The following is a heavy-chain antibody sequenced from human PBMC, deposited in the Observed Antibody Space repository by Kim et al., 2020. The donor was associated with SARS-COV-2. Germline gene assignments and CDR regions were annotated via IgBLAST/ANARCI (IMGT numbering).Heavy chain of an antibody. CDR1: GGSFSGYY. J-gene: IGHJ3*02. V-gene: IGHV4-34*01. Sequence: SETLSLTCAVYGGSFSGYYWSWIRQPPGKGLEWIGEINHSGSTNYNPSLKSRVTISVDTSKNQFSLKLSSVTAADTAVYYCARRITRGAFDIWGQGTMVTVS. CDR3: ARRITRGAFDI. D-gene: IGHD3-10*01. CDR2: INHSGST.